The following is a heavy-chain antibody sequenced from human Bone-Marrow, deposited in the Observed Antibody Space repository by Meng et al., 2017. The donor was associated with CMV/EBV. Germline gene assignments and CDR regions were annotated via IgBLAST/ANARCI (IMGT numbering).Heavy chain of an antibody. J-gene: IGHJ4*02. CDR2: IIPIFGTA. CDR1: GGTFSSYA. V-gene: IGHV1-69*05. CDR3: ARALKYCSSTSCRQPLGY. Sequence: SVKVSCKASGGTFSSYAISWVRQAPGQGLEWMGGIIPIFGTANYAQKFQGRVTITTDESTSTAYMELRSLRSDDTAVYYCARALKYCSSTSCRQPLGYWGQGTLVTVSS. D-gene: IGHD2-2*01.